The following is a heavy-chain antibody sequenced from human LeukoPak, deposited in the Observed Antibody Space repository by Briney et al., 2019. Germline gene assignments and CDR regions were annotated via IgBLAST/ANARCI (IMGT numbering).Heavy chain of an antibody. CDR1: GGSISSYY. J-gene: IGHJ6*03. V-gene: IGHV4-59*01. D-gene: IGHD3-10*01. Sequence: SETLSLTCTVSGGSISSYYWSWIRQPPGKGLEWIGYIYYSGSTNYNPSLKSRVTISVDTSKNQFSLKLSSVTAADTAVYYSAREFVWFGELLGYMDVWGKGTTVTISS. CDR3: AREFVWFGELLGYMDV. CDR2: IYYSGST.